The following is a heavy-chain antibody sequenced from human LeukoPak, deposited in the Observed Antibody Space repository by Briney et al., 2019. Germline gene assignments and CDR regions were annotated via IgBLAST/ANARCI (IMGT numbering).Heavy chain of an antibody. CDR3: ARGAAGYSYG. J-gene: IGHJ4*02. CDR1: GGSISSSGYA. CDR2: IYHGGST. V-gene: IGHV4-31*03. Sequence: SETLSLTCTVSGGSISSSGYAWSWIRQHPGKGLEWIGYIYHGGSTYYNPSLKSRVTISVDTSKNQFSLKLSSVTAADTAVYYCARGAAGYSYGWGQGTLVTVSS. D-gene: IGHD5-18*01.